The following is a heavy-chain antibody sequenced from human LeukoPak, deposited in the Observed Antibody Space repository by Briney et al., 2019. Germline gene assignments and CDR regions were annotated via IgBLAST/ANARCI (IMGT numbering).Heavy chain of an antibody. CDR3: AREGCSSTSCYVDYYYGMDV. CDR2: IIPIFGTA. Sequence: ASVKVSCKASGYTFTGYYMHRVRQAPGQGLEWMGGIIPIFGTANYAQKFQGRVTMTRNTSISTAYMELSSLRSEDTAVYYCAREGCSSTSCYVDYYYGMDVWGQGTTVTVSS. D-gene: IGHD2-2*01. J-gene: IGHJ6*02. V-gene: IGHV1-2*02. CDR1: GYTFTGYY.